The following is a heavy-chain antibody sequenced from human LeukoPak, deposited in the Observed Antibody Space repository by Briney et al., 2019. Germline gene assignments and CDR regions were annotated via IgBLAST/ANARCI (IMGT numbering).Heavy chain of an antibody. CDR3: ARHGGESVVASIQHGFDI. CDR1: GGSVSDYY. J-gene: IGHJ3*02. D-gene: IGHD2-21*01. CDR2: IYSSGST. V-gene: IGHV4-59*08. Sequence: SETLSLTCTVSGGSVSDYYWSWIRQPPGKGLEWIGYIYSSGSTDYNPSLRSRVTMSVDTSKNQFSLKLSSVTAADTAIYYCARHGGESVVASIQHGFDIWGQGTMVTVSP.